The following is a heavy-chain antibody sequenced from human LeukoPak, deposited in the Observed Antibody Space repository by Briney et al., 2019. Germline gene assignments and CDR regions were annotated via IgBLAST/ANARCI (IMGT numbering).Heavy chain of an antibody. CDR2: ISSGGSYI. Sequence: GGSLRLSCAASGFTFSTYSMNWVRQAPGGGLEWVASISSGGSYIYYADSVKGRFTISRDNAKNSLYLQMNSLRAEDTAVYYCARDPYYGSDSRYYYYFGMDVWGQGTTVTVSS. J-gene: IGHJ6*02. CDR1: GFTFSTYS. D-gene: IGHD4-23*01. V-gene: IGHV3-21*01. CDR3: ARDPYYGSDSRYYYYFGMDV.